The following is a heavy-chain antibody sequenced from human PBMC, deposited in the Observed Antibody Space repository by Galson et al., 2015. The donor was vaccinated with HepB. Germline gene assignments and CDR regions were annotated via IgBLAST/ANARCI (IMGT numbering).Heavy chain of an antibody. V-gene: IGHV3-13*01. D-gene: IGHD4-11*01. J-gene: IGHJ6*02. Sequence: SLRLSCAASGFTFSSYGMHWVRQAPGKGLEWVSAIGTAGDTYYPGSVKGRFTISRENAKNSLYLQMNSLRAGDTAVYYCARGAPTTVTAAGPVTSGYYGMDVWGPGTTVTVSS. CDR2: IGTAGDT. CDR3: ARGAPTTVTAAGPVTSGYYGMDV. CDR1: GFTFSSYG.